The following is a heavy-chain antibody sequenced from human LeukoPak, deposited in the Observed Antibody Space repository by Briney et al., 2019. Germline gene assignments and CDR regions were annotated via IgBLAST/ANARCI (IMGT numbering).Heavy chain of an antibody. J-gene: IGHJ4*02. Sequence: GASVKVSCKASGYTFTGYYMHLVRQAPGQGLEWMGWINPNSGGTNYAQKFQGRVTMTRDTSISTAYMELSRLRSDDTAVYYCARAYDYGGNIDYWGQGTLVTVSS. CDR2: INPNSGGT. CDR3: ARAYDYGGNIDY. CDR1: GYTFTGYY. V-gene: IGHV1-2*02. D-gene: IGHD4-23*01.